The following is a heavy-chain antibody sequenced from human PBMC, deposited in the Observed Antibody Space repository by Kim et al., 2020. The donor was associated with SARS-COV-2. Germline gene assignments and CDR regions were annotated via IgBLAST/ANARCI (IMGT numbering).Heavy chain of an antibody. J-gene: IGHJ4*02. V-gene: IGHV4-39*01. CDR1: GGSISSSSYY. Sequence: SETLSLTCTVSGGSISSSSYYWGWIRQPPGKGLEWIGSIYYSGSTYYNPSLKSRVTISVYTSKNQFSLKLSSVTAAATAVYYCASYDFWSGYGPFDYWGQGPLVTVSS. CDR2: IYYSGST. D-gene: IGHD3-3*01. CDR3: ASYDFWSGYGPFDY.